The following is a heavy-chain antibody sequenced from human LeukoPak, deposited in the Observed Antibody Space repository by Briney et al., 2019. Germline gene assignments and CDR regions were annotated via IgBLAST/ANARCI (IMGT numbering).Heavy chain of an antibody. CDR2: IHYSGTP. CDR3: VRHAHPGYPEYYFDY. J-gene: IGHJ4*02. CDR1: GGSLTPYH. D-gene: IGHD1-14*01. Sequence: PSETLSLTCTVSGGSLTPYHWSWIRQPPGKGLDWIGYIHYSGTPYYYPSLQRRFTFSIDTSKNQFSLMLTSVTAADTAVYYCVRHAHPGYPEYYFDYWGQGALVTVSS. V-gene: IGHV4-59*08.